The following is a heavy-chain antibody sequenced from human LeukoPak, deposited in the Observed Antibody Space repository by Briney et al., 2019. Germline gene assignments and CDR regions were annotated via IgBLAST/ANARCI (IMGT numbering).Heavy chain of an antibody. Sequence: GGSLRLSCAASGFTFSNYAMDWVRQAPGKGLEWVSAISGTSGRTYYADSVKGRFTISRDNAKNSLFLQMNSLRAEDTAIYYCVSAIRGSPIDYWGQGTLVSVPS. V-gene: IGHV3-23*01. CDR2: ISGTSGRT. CDR3: VSAIRGSPIDY. D-gene: IGHD3-10*01. CDR1: GFTFSNYA. J-gene: IGHJ4*02.